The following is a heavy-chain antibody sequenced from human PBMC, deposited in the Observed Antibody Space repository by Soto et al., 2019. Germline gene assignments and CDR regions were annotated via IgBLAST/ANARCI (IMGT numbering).Heavy chain of an antibody. CDR2: ISGSGGST. D-gene: IGHD3-9*01. CDR1: GFTFSSYA. CDR3: AKDRSVLRYFDWQSEHDY. J-gene: IGHJ4*02. Sequence: GGSLRLSCAASGFTFSSYAMSWVRQAPGKGLEWVSAISGSGGSTYYADSVKGRFTISRDNSKNTLYLQMNSLRAEDTAVYYCAKDRSVLRYFDWQSEHDYWGQGTLVTVSS. V-gene: IGHV3-23*01.